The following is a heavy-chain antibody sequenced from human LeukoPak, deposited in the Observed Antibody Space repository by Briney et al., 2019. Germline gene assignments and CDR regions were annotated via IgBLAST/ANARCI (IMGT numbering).Heavy chain of an antibody. Sequence: ASVKVSCKASGYTFTSYGISWVRQAPGQGLEWMGWVSGYNGNTKYIQKFQGRVTMTIDISTSTAYMELRSLRSDDTAVYYCASTRGSHVLSPYFDYWGQGTLVTVSS. J-gene: IGHJ4*02. D-gene: IGHD3-16*01. V-gene: IGHV1-18*01. CDR1: GYTFTSYG. CDR2: VSGYNGNT. CDR3: ASTRGSHVLSPYFDY.